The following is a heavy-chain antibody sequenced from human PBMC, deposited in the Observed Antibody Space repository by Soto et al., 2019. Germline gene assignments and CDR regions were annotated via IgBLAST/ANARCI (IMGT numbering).Heavy chain of an antibody. J-gene: IGHJ4*02. V-gene: IGHV4-34*01. CDR2: INHSGST. Sequence: KASETLSLTCAVYGGSFSGYYWSWIRQPPGKGLEWIGEINHSGSTNYNPSLKSRVTISVDTSKNQFSLKLSSVTAADTAVYYFARNREYYFDYCGQGTLVTVSS. D-gene: IGHD3-16*02. CDR3: ARNREYYFDY. CDR1: GGSFSGYY.